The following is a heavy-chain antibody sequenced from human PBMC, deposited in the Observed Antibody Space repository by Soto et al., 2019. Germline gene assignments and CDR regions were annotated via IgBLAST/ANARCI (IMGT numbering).Heavy chain of an antibody. J-gene: IGHJ4*02. CDR2: IYPGDSDT. CDR1: GYSFTSYW. D-gene: IGHD3-10*01. Sequence: PGESLKISCKGSGYSFTSYWIGWVRQMPGQGLEWMGLIYPGDSDTRYSPSFQGQVTISADKSISTAYLQWSSLKASDTAMHYCARCRGSGIYYPVNFDYWGQGTLVTVSS. CDR3: ARCRGSGIYYPVNFDY. V-gene: IGHV5-51*01.